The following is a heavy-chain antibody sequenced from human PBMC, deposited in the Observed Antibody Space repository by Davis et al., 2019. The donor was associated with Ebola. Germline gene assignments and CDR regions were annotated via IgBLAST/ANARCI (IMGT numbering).Heavy chain of an antibody. Sequence: AASVKVSCKASGYTFTSYGISWVRQAPGQGLEWMGWISAYNSNTNYAQKLQGRVTMTTDTSTSTAYMELRSLRSEDTAVYYCARAGTTVNHYYYYGMDVWGQGTTVTVSS. V-gene: IGHV1-18*01. CDR1: GYTFTSYG. D-gene: IGHD4-17*01. J-gene: IGHJ6*02. CDR3: ARAGTTVNHYYYYGMDV. CDR2: ISAYNSNT.